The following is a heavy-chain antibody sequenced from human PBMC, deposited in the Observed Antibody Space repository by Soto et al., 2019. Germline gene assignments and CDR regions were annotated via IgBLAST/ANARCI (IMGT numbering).Heavy chain of an antibody. CDR1: GFTFSIYA. D-gene: IGHD6-19*01. J-gene: IGHJ3*02. Sequence: GGSLRLSCAASGFTFSIYAMHWVRQSPGKGLEWVAVVWYDGSNKYYADSVKGRFTISRDNSKNTVYLQMNSLSAEDTAVYYCARDWYRSGWYNAFDIWGQGTMVTVS. V-gene: IGHV3-33*01. CDR3: ARDWYRSGWYNAFDI. CDR2: VWYDGSNK.